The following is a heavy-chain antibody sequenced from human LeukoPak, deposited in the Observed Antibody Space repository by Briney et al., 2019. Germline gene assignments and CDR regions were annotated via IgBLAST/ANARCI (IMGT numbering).Heavy chain of an antibody. D-gene: IGHD3-16*01. V-gene: IGHV3-33*01. CDR3: ARDSTWAAFDI. Sequence: GGSLRLSCAASGFTFSSYGMHWVRQAPGKGLEWVAAIWYDGSNKYYADSVKGRFTISRDNSKNTLYLQMSSLRAEDTAVYYCARDSTWAAFDIWGQGTMVTVSS. CDR2: IWYDGSNK. CDR1: GFTFSSYG. J-gene: IGHJ3*02.